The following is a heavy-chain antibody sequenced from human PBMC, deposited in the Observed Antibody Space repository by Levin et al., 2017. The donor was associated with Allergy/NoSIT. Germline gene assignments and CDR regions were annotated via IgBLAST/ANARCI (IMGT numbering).Heavy chain of an antibody. CDR3: ASGFSTTSPRRDY. V-gene: IGHV3-21*01. CDR2: ISSSSSSI. D-gene: IGHD2-2*01. CDR1: GFTFSSYT. Sequence: GESLKISCAASGFTFSSYTMNWVRQAPGKGLEWVSAISSSSSSIYYADSVKGRFTISRDDAKNSLYLQMNSLRAEDTAVYYCASGFSTTSPRRDYWGQGTLVTVSS. J-gene: IGHJ4*02.